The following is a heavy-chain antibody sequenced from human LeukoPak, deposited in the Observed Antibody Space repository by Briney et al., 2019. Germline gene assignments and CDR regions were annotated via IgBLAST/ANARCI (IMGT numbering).Heavy chain of an antibody. D-gene: IGHD6-6*01. Sequence: SETLSLTCTVSGGSISTYYWSWIRQPPGKGLEWIGYIYYSGSTNYNPSLKSRVTISVDTSKNQFSLKLSSVTAADTAVYYCARRGPGAGRYFDYWGQGTLVTVSS. CDR3: ARRGPGAGRYFDY. CDR2: IYYSGST. V-gene: IGHV4-59*01. CDR1: GGSISTYY. J-gene: IGHJ4*02.